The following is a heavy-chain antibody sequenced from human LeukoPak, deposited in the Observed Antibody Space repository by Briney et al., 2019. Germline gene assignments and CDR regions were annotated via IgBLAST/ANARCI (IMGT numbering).Heavy chain of an antibody. Sequence: TSETLSLTCTVSGGSISSYYWSWIRQPPGKGLEWIGYIYYSGCTNYNPSLKSRVTISVDTSKNQFSLKLSSVTAADTAVYYCASAVAVTGWFDPWGQGTLVTVSS. D-gene: IGHD2-21*02. CDR1: GGSISSYY. CDR2: IYYSGCT. V-gene: IGHV4-59*01. J-gene: IGHJ5*02. CDR3: ASAVAVTGWFDP.